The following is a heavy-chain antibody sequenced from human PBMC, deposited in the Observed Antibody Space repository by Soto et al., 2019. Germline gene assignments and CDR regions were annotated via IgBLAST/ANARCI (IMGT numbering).Heavy chain of an antibody. J-gene: IGHJ4*02. CDR3: AKEQNYGYSYGFHPDL. Sequence: GGSLRLSCAASGFIFNNYGMHWVRQAPGKGLEWVAVISFDGSFKYYADSVKGRFIISRDNTKNTVFLQMDSLRADDTAMYYCAKEQNYGYSYGFHPDLWGQGTLVTVSS. CDR1: GFIFNNYG. V-gene: IGHV3-30*18. D-gene: IGHD5-18*01. CDR2: ISFDGSFK.